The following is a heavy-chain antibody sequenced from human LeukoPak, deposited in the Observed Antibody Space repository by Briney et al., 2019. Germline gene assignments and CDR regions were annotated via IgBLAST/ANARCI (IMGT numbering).Heavy chain of an antibody. V-gene: IGHV3-11*06. CDR1: GFTFSDYH. J-gene: IGHJ4*02. CDR3: ARDYRKLGYCSGGSCFPTFDY. Sequence: GGSLRLSCAASGFTFSDYHMSWIRQAPGKGLEWVSYISSSSYTNYADSVKGRFTIPRDNAKNSLYLQMNSLRAEDTAVYYRARDYRKLGYCSGGSCFPTFDYWGQGTLVTVSS. CDR2: ISSSSYT. D-gene: IGHD2-15*01.